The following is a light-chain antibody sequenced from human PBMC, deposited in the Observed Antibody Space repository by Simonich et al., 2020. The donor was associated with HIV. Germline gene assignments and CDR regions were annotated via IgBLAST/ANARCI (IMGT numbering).Light chain of an antibody. CDR3: MQALQTPFT. CDR1: QSLLGNNGVNY. V-gene: IGKV2-28*01. J-gene: IGKJ3*01. CDR2: LGS. Sequence: IVMTQSPLSLPVTPGEPASISCRSSQSLLGNNGVNYLDWYLQKPGQSPQLLIYLGSNRASGVPDRFSGSGSGTDFTLKISRVEAEDVGVYYCMQALQTPFTFGPGTKVDIK.